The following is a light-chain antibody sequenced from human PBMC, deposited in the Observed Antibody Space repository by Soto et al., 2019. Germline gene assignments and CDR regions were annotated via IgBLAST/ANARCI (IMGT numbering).Light chain of an antibody. V-gene: IGKV3-15*01. Sequence: EIVMTQSPSTLSLSPAERASLSCRARQTISSNLAWYQQKPGPAPRLLIHGASTRATGVPARFSGSGSGTEFTLTITSLQSEDFAVYYCQQYHNWTPQYTFGQGTQLQI. CDR1: QTISSN. CDR3: QQYHNWTPQYT. J-gene: IGKJ2*01. CDR2: GAS.